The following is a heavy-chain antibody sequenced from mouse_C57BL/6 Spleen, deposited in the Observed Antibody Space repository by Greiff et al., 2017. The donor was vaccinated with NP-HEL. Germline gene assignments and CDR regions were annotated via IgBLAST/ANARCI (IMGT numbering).Heavy chain of an antibody. V-gene: IGHV1-69*01. CDR3: ARNSAVVAHWYFDV. CDR2: IDPSDSYT. D-gene: IGHD1-1*01. CDR1: GYTFTSYW. Sequence: VQLQQPGPELVMPGASVKLSCKASGYTFTSYWMHWVKQRPGQGLEWIGEIDPSDSYTNYNQKFKGKSTLTVDKSSSTAYMPLSSLTSEDSADYYCARNSAVVAHWYFDVWGTGTTVTVSS. J-gene: IGHJ1*03.